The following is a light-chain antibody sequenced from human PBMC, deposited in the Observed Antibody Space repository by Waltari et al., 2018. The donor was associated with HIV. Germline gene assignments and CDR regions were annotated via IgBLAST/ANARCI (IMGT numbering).Light chain of an antibody. CDR1: NSNIGRNT. CDR2: SNS. Sequence: QSVLTQTASASGIPGQRVTISCSGSNSNIGRNTVHWYQRLPGTAPKLLIYSNSRRPSGVPDRFSASKAGTAASLAISGLQSEDDAEYFCSAWDDTLNGLIFGGGTKLTVL. J-gene: IGLJ2*01. V-gene: IGLV1-44*01. CDR3: SAWDDTLNGLI.